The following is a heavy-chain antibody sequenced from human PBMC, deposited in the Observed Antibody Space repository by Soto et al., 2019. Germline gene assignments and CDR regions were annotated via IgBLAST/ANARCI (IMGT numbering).Heavy chain of an antibody. Sequence: QVLLVQSGADVKKPGASVKVSCKTSGYTFPEFDINWVRQAPGQGLEWMGWMNTKTGNTGYAQKFQGRVTMTRDTSISTAYMELRRLRSEDKAVYYCARVVRVFGGHAGYWGQGTLVTVSS. CDR3: ARVVRVFGGHAGY. J-gene: IGHJ4*02. D-gene: IGHD3-3*01. CDR2: MNTKTGNT. V-gene: IGHV1-8*01. CDR1: GYTFPEFD.